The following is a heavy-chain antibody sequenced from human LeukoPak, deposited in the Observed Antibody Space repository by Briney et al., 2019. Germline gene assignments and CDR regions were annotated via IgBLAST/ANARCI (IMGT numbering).Heavy chain of an antibody. J-gene: IGHJ1*01. V-gene: IGHV4-59*01. D-gene: IGHD3-10*01. CDR2: ISHSVST. CDR1: GTSISSYY. CDR3: AAQYYYGSGSYYDAEYFQR. Sequence: SETLSLTCTVSGTSISSYYWTWIRQPPGKGLEWIGYISHSVSTTYNPSLKSRVTISVDTSKNQFSLKLISVTAADTAVYYCAAQYYYGSGSYYDAEYFQRWGQGTLVTVSS.